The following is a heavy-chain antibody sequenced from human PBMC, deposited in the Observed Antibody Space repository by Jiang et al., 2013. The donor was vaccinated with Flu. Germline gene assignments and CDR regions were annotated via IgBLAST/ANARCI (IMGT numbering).Heavy chain of an antibody. CDR2: ISGTSTDI. CDR1: GISISDYY. J-gene: IGHJ4*02. Sequence: VQLLESGGGVVKPGGSLRLSCAASGISISDYYMTWIRQAPGRGLEWISYISGTSTDINYADSVRGRFTVSRDNAKNSLFLQMNSLRAEDTAVYFCTSGPQIRETDYWGLGTLVTVSS. V-gene: IGHV3-11*03. D-gene: IGHD1-26*01. CDR3: TSGPQIRETDY.